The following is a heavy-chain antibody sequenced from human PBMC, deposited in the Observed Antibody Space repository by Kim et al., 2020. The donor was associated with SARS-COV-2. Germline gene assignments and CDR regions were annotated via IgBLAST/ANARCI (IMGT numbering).Heavy chain of an antibody. J-gene: IGHJ4*02. D-gene: IGHD3-22*01. CDR2: IYHSGST. CDR1: GGSISSSNW. CDR3: AREEGPGYYDSSGYTLGY. V-gene: IGHV4-4*02. Sequence: SETLSLTCAVSGGSISSSNWWSWVRQPPGKGLEWIGEIYHSGSTNYNPSLKSRVTISVDKSKNQFSLKLSSVPAADTAVYYCAREEGPGYYDSSGYTLGYWGQGTLVTVSS.